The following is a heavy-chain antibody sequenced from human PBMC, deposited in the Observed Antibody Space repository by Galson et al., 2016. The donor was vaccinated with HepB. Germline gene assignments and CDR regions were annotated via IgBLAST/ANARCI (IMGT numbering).Heavy chain of an antibody. Sequence: SLRLSCAASGFTFSRYWMHWVRQVPGKGLVWVSRINSDGSFTRYADSVKGRFTISRDDAKNTLYLQMNSLRAEDTAVYFCARDQLYSGVGWFDPWGQGTLVTVSS. CDR3: ARDQLYSGVGWFDP. J-gene: IGHJ5*02. D-gene: IGHD5-12*01. CDR1: GFTFSRYW. V-gene: IGHV3-74*01. CDR2: INSDGSFT.